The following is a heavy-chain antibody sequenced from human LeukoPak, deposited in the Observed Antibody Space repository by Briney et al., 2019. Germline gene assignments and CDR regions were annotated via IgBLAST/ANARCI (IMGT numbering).Heavy chain of an antibody. J-gene: IGHJ4*02. Sequence: GGSLRLSCEGSAFIFSGHWMNWVRQTPGKGLEWVASIKEDGSERQYVDSVKGRFSISRDNTKGSLFLQLNSLRAEDTAVYYCGRAGVGAAARPLDYWGQGALVTVSS. D-gene: IGHD6-6*01. CDR2: IKEDGSER. V-gene: IGHV3-7*03. CDR1: AFIFSGHW. CDR3: GRAGVGAAARPLDY.